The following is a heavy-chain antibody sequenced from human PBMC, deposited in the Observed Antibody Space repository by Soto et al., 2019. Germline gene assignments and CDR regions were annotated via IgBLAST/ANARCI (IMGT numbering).Heavy chain of an antibody. Sequence: PGGSLRLSCAASGLSFNNYAMSWVRQAPGKGLEWVSGISGDGGSTYYADSVKGRFTISRDNSKNTLYLQMNSLRAEDTAVYYCAKDVTAIFGVVLYFDCWGQGTLVTVSS. D-gene: IGHD3-3*01. CDR2: ISGDGGST. CDR3: AKDVTAIFGVVLYFDC. V-gene: IGHV3-23*01. J-gene: IGHJ4*02. CDR1: GLSFNNYA.